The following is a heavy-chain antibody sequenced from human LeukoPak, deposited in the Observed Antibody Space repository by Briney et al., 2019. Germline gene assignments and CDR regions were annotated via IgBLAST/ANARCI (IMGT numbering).Heavy chain of an antibody. CDR2: IYHSGST. J-gene: IGHJ4*02. CDR1: GYSISSGYY. V-gene: IGHV4-38-2*02. D-gene: IGHD5-24*01. Sequence: SETLSLTCTVSGYSISSGYYWGWIRQPPGKGLEWIGSIYHSGSTYYNPSLKSRVTISVDTSKNQFSLKLSSVTAADTAVYYCAGGSRDGYKGDDYWGQGTLVTVSS. CDR3: AGGSRDGYKGDDY.